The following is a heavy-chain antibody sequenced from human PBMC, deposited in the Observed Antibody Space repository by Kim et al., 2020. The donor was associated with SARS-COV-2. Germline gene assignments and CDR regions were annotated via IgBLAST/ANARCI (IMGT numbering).Heavy chain of an antibody. Sequence: SETLSLTCTVSGGSVSSGSYYWSRIRQPPGKGLEWIGYIYYSGSTNYNPSLKSRVTISVDTSKNQFSLKLSSVTAADTAVYYCARDCSSSWYDYYYYGMDVWGQGTTVTVSS. D-gene: IGHD6-13*01. J-gene: IGHJ6*02. CDR1: GGSVSSGSYY. CDR3: ARDCSSSWYDYYYYGMDV. CDR2: IYYSGST. V-gene: IGHV4-61*01.